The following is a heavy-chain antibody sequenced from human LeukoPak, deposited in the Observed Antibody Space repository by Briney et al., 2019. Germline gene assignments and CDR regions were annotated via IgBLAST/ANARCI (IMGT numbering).Heavy chain of an antibody. CDR1: GYTLTSYF. J-gene: IGHJ6*02. CDR2: INLNSGGK. CDR3: ARAAGETNYYFYYTMGV. Sequence: GASVKVSCKASGYTLTSYFLHWVRQAPGQGLEWMGWINLNSGGKNYAQRFQGRVTMTRDTSISTAYMELSRLRSNDTARYYCARAAGETNYYFYYTMGVWGQGTTVTVSS. D-gene: IGHD6-13*01. V-gene: IGHV1-2*02.